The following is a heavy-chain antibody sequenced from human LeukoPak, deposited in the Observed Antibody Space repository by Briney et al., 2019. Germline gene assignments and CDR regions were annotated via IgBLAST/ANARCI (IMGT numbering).Heavy chain of an antibody. CDR1: GGSISSHY. CDR2: IFYTGST. J-gene: IGHJ3*02. V-gene: IGHV4-59*11. D-gene: IGHD7-27*01. Sequence: SETLSLTCFVSGGSISSHYWTWIRQPPGKGLECIGDIFYTGSTTYSPSLKSQATISIETSKNQISLKLRSVTAADTAVYFCARVNWGGFDIWGQGTLATVSS. CDR3: ARVNWGGFDI.